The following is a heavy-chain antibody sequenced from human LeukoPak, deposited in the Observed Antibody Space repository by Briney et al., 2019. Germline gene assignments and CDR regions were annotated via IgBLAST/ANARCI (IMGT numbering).Heavy chain of an antibody. D-gene: IGHD3-22*01. CDR2: IYTSGST. CDR1: GGSISSGSYY. Sequence: SETLSLTCTVSGGSISSGSYYWSWIRQPAGKGPEWIGRIYTSGSTNYNPSLKSRVTISVDTSKNQFSLKLSSVTAADTAVYYCARDGYIYSSGYYYFDYWGQGTLVTVSS. J-gene: IGHJ4*02. CDR3: ARDGYIYSSGYYYFDY. V-gene: IGHV4-61*02.